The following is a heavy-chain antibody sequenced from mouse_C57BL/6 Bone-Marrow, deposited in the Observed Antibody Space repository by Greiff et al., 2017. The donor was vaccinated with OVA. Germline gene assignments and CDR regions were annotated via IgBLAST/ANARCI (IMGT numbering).Heavy chain of an antibody. CDR2: IDPETGGT. J-gene: IGHJ3*01. Sequence: VKLLQSGAELVRPGASVTLSCKASGFTFTDYEMNWVKQTPVHGLEWVGAIDPETGGTAYNQKFKGKAILTADKSCSTAYMEYRRRTSGESAVYYCTRTLGFAYWGQGTLVTVSA. CDR1: GFTFTDYE. V-gene: IGHV1-15*01. CDR3: TRTLGFAY.